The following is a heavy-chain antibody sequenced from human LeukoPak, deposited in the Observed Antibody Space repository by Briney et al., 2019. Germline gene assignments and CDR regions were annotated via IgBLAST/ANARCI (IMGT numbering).Heavy chain of an antibody. V-gene: IGHV1-8*03. J-gene: IGHJ4*02. CDR1: GYTFTSYD. CDR3: ARSHPSHYYDSSELDY. CDR2: MNPNSGNT. Sequence: SVKVSCKASGYTFTSYDINWVRQATGQGLEWMGWMNPNSGNTGYAQKFQGRVTITRNTSISTAYMELSSLRSEDTAVYYCARSHPSHYYDSSELDYWGQGTLVTVSS. D-gene: IGHD3-22*01.